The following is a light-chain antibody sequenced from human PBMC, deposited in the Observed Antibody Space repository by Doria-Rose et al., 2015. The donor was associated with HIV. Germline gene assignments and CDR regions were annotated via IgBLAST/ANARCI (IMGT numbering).Light chain of an antibody. V-gene: IGKV4-1*01. CDR1: QSVLYSSNNMNY. CDR3: QQYYTVPPWT. CDR2: WAS. J-gene: IGKJ1*01. Sequence: CKSSQSVLYSSNNMNYLAWYQQKPGQPPKLLIFWASARESGVPDRFSGSGSGTDFTLTISSLQAEDVAVYYCQQYYTVPPWTFGQGTKVEIK.